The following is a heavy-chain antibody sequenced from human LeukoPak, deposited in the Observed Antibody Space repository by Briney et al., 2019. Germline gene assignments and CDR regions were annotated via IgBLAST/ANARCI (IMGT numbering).Heavy chain of an antibody. CDR3: ARGRYYDTSAYNWFDP. V-gene: IGHV3-48*01. CDR2: ISGSGGSI. CDR1: GFTVSSNY. Sequence: PGGSLRLSCAASGFTVSSNYMSWVRQAPGKGLEWISYISGSGGSIFSADSVRGRFTISRDNANNSLFLQMNSLRAEDTAVYYCARGRYYDTSAYNWFDPWGQGTLVTVSS. J-gene: IGHJ5*02. D-gene: IGHD3-22*01.